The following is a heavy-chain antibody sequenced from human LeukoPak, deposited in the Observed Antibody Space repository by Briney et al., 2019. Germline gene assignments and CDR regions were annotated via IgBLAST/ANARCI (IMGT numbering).Heavy chain of an antibody. CDR3: ARQMYYYDSSGYYDY. V-gene: IGHV4-39*01. D-gene: IGHD3-22*01. J-gene: IGHJ4*02. CDR2: IYYSGST. CDR1: GGSISSSTSY. Sequence: PSETLSLTCTVSGGSISSSTSYWGWIRRPPGKGLEWIGSIYYSGSTYHNPSLKSRVTISVDTSKNQFSLRLSSVTAAETAVYFCARQMYYYDSSGYYDYWGQGALVTASS.